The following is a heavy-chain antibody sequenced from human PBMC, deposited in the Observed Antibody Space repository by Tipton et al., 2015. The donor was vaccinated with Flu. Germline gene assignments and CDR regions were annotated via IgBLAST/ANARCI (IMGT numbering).Heavy chain of an antibody. D-gene: IGHD3-22*01. CDR1: AFAFSSYA. J-gene: IGHJ4*02. V-gene: IGHV3-21*01. Sequence: SLRLSCAASAFAFSSYAMNWVRQAPGKGLEWVSSISSTSTYIYYADSVKGRFTISRDDARNSLYLQMNTLRAEDTAVYYCAMSNDSTGYYLESFDYWGQGTLVTVSS. CDR2: ISSTSTYI. CDR3: AMSNDSTGYYLESFDY.